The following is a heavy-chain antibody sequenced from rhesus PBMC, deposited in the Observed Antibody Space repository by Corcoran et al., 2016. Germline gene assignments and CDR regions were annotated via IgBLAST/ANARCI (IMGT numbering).Heavy chain of an antibody. V-gene: IGHV4-122*02. D-gene: IGHD2-39*02. J-gene: IGHJ4*01. CDR1: GGAINSGYYY. CDR3: ARDRYCSGGFCSSLGY. Sequence: QVQLQESGPGLVKPSETLSLTCAVSGGAINSGYYYWSWIRQPPGKGLEWIGYITYSGTPGYNPSLKSRIIISSDPPKNQLSLTLSSVTAADTAVYYCARDRYCSGGFCSSLGYWGQGVLVTVSS. CDR2: ITYSGTP.